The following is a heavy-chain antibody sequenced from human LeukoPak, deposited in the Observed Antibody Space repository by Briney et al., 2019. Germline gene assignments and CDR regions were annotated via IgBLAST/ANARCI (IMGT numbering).Heavy chain of an antibody. Sequence: GGSLRLSCAASGFTFSSYTMNWVRQAPGKGLEWVSIISSGSSYIHYADSVKGRFTISRDNAKNSLYLQMNSLRAEDTAVYYCARAPVVAVVAANGADAFDIWGQGTMVTVSS. CDR3: ARAPVVAVVAANGADAFDI. J-gene: IGHJ3*02. D-gene: IGHD2-15*01. CDR2: ISSGSSYI. V-gene: IGHV3-21*01. CDR1: GFTFSSYT.